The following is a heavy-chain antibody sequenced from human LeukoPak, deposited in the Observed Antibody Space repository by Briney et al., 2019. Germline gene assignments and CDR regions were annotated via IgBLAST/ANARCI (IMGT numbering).Heavy chain of an antibody. CDR2: FYPEDGET. CDR3: ALIGYYYDGVDY. D-gene: IGHD3-22*01. CDR1: GYTLTELS. J-gene: IGHJ4*02. Sequence: ASVKVSCKVSGYTLTELSMHWVRQAPGKGLEWRGGFYPEDGETIYAQKFQGRVTMTEDTSTDTAYMALSSLRSEDTAVYSCALIGYYYDGVDYWGQGTLVTVSS. V-gene: IGHV1-24*01.